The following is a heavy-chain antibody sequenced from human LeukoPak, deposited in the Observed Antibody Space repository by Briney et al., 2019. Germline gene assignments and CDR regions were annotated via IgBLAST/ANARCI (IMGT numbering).Heavy chain of an antibody. CDR3: VRGEMDY. CDR1: GFTFSCCW. CDR2: IKHDGSEK. J-gene: IGHJ4*02. V-gene: IGHV3-7*01. Sequence: SGGSLRLSCAASGFTFSCCWMSWVRQAPGKGLGWVASIKHDGSEKFYVDSVKGRFTISRDDTKISLYLQMNSLRAEDTAVYYCVRGEMDYWGQGTLVTVSS. D-gene: IGHD3-10*01.